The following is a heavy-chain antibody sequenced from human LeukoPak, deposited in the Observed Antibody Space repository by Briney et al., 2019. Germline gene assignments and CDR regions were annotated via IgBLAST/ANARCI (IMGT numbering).Heavy chain of an antibody. CDR2: ISGSGSDT. CDR1: GFTFSHSA. Sequence: GRSLRLSCAASGFTFSHSAMSWVRQAPGKGLEWISTISGSGSDTYYADSVKGRFTISRDNSKNTLYLQMNSLRAEDTAVYYCARDPYSGSYGDYYYYYMDVWGKGTTVTISS. CDR3: ARDPYSGSYGDYYYYYMDV. V-gene: IGHV3-23*01. J-gene: IGHJ6*03. D-gene: IGHD1-26*01.